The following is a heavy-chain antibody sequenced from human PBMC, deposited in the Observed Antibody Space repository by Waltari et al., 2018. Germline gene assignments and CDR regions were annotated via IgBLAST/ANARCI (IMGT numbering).Heavy chain of an antibody. D-gene: IGHD3-10*01. CDR2: VNPNGGDT. CDR1: GDTFSGYY. CDR3: ARGREIGWFDP. V-gene: IGHV1-2*02. Sequence: QVQLVPSAAEVKKPGATVKVSCNASGDTFSGYYMHWVRQAPGQGLEWMGWVNPNGGDTNYGQKLQGRVSMTWDTATTTIFLAMIRLGSDDTAVYYWARGREIGWFDPWGQGTLVTVSS. J-gene: IGHJ5*02.